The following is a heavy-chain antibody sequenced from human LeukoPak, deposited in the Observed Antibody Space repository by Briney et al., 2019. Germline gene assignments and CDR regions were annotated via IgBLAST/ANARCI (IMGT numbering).Heavy chain of an antibody. CDR2: INHSGST. J-gene: IGHJ4*02. Sequence: PSETLSLTCAVYGGSFSGYYWSWIRLPPGKGLEWIGEINHSGSTNYNPSLKSRVTISVDTSKNQFSLKLSSVTAADTAVYYCARTSRYCSSTSCAPLDYWGQGTLVTVSS. D-gene: IGHD2-2*01. CDR1: GGSFSGYY. V-gene: IGHV4-34*01. CDR3: ARTSRYCSSTSCAPLDY.